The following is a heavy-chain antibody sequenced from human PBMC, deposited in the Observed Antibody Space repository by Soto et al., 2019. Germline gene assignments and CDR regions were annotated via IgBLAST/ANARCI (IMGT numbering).Heavy chain of an antibody. CDR1: GFIFTRYW. J-gene: IGHJ4*02. Sequence: EVQLVESGGGLVQPGGSLRLSCAASGFIFTRYWMTWVRQAPGKGLEWVANIKHDGSEKYYVDSVKGRFAISRDNAQNSVYLQLNSLRAEDTAVYYCGRDLATCGGDCSLDYWGQGTLVTVSS. D-gene: IGHD2-21*02. V-gene: IGHV3-7*04. CDR2: IKHDGSEK. CDR3: GRDLATCGGDCSLDY.